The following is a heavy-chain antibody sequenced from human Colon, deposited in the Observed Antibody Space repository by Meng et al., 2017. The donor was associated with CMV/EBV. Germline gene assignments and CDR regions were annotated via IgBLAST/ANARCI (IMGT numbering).Heavy chain of an antibody. CDR3: ARTPTVTTRYFDS. D-gene: IGHD4-17*01. Sequence: AVTGGSINTNNWWSWVRQPPGKGLEWIGEIYYSGGNNYNPSLESRVTISVDKSRSQFSLKLSSVTAADTAVYYCARTPTVTTRYFDSWGQGTLVTVSS. V-gene: IGHV4-4*02. CDR1: GGSINTNNW. CDR2: IYYSGGN. J-gene: IGHJ4*02.